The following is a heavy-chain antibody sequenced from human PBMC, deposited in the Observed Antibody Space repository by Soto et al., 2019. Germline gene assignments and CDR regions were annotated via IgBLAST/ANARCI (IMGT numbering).Heavy chain of an antibody. Sequence: EVQLLESGGGLVQPGGSLRLSCAASGFTFTSYAMTWVRQAPGRGLEWVSTVTADGTTTSYADSVKGRFTISRDNSKNTVYLEMNSLTVEDTALYYCAKDRGRLVRGVILDFWGQGALVTVSS. D-gene: IGHD3-10*01. J-gene: IGHJ4*02. CDR3: AKDRGRLVRGVILDF. V-gene: IGHV3-23*01. CDR2: VTADGTTT. CDR1: GFTFTSYA.